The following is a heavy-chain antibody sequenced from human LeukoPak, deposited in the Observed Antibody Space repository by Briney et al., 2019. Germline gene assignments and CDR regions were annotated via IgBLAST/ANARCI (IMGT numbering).Heavy chain of an antibody. D-gene: IGHD3-22*01. V-gene: IGHV4-39*01. J-gene: IGHJ4*02. CDR3: ARRYFYDSGGYYYYFDY. CDR2: IYYSGST. Sequence: SETLSLTCTVSGGSVSSSSYYWGWIRQPPGKGLEWIGSIYYSGSTYYNPSLKSRVTISVDTSKNQFSLKLSSVTAADTAVYYCARRYFYDSGGYYYYFDYWGQGTLVTVSS. CDR1: GGSVSSSSYY.